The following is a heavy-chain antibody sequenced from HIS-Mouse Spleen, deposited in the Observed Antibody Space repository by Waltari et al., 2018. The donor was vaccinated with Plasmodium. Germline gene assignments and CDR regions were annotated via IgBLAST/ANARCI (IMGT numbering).Heavy chain of an antibody. Sequence: EVQLVESGGGLVQPGGSLRLSCAASGFTFSSYWRRWVRQAPGKGLEGVANIKQDGSEKYYVDSVKGRFTISRDNAKNSLYLQMNSLRAEDTAVYYCASSWYWYFDLWGRGTLVTVSS. J-gene: IGHJ2*01. CDR2: IKQDGSEK. CDR3: ASSWYWYFDL. V-gene: IGHV3-7*01. CDR1: GFTFSSYW. D-gene: IGHD6-13*01.